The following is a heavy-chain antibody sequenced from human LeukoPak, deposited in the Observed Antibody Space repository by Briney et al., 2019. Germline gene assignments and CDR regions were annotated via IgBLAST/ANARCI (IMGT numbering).Heavy chain of an antibody. CDR2: ISSNGGST. J-gene: IGHJ3*02. CDR3: AKGRGYNYWDGFDI. D-gene: IGHD5-24*01. Sequence: GGSLRLSCAASGFTFSSYAMHWVRQAPGKGLEYVSAISSNGGSTYYANSVKGRFTISRDNSKNTLYMQMNSLRAEDTAVYYCAKGRGYNYWDGFDIWGQGTMVTVSS. CDR1: GFTFSSYA. V-gene: IGHV3-64*01.